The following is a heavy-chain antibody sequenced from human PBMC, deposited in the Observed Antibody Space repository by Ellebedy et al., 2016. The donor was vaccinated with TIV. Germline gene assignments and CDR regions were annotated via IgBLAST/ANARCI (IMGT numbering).Heavy chain of an antibody. CDR3: ANGAYDI. CDR1: GFTFSSYS. CDR2: LSYDGSNE. Sequence: PGGSLRLSCAASGFTFSSYSMHWVRQAPGKGLEWVAALSYDGSNEYYAESVKGRFTISRDNAKISLYLQMNSLTAEDTAVYYCANGAYDIWGQGTMVTVSS. V-gene: IGHV3-30*18. J-gene: IGHJ3*02.